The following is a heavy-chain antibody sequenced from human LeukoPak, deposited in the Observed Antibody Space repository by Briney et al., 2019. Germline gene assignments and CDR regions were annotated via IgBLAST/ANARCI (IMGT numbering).Heavy chain of an antibody. Sequence: PSETLSLTCTVSGGSISSYYWSWIRQPPGKGLEWFGYIYYSGSTNYNPSLKSRVTISLDTSKNQFSLKLSSVTAADTAVYYCARGESSSWPNYYYYGMDVWGQGTTVTVSS. V-gene: IGHV4-59*01. CDR3: ARGESSSWPNYYYYGMDV. CDR1: GGSISSYY. D-gene: IGHD6-13*01. CDR2: IYYSGST. J-gene: IGHJ6*02.